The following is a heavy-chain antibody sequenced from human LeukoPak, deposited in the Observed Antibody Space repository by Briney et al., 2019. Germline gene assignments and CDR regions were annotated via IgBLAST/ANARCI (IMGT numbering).Heavy chain of an antibody. CDR2: IYYGGTT. Sequence: SETLSLTCTVSGGSISSSSYYWGWIRQPPGKGLEWIGSIYYGGTTYYDPSLKSRVTISIDTSKKQFSLKLSSVTAADTAVYYCARGLWFGEDGMDVWGQGTTVTVSS. D-gene: IGHD3-10*01. CDR3: ARGLWFGEDGMDV. J-gene: IGHJ6*02. V-gene: IGHV4-39*01. CDR1: GGSISSSSYY.